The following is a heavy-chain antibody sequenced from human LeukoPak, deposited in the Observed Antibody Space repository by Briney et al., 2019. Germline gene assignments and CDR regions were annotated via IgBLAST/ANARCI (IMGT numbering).Heavy chain of an antibody. Sequence: GGSLRLSCTASGFTLGSHDMHWVRQTTGEGLEWVAAIASGFQTFYAGSVKGRFTVSREDAKNSLYLRMNSLRAGDTAVYYCVREARGYHYTYFDYWGQGTLVTVSS. CDR3: VREARGYHYTYFDY. J-gene: IGHJ4*02. CDR2: IASGFQT. D-gene: IGHD5-18*01. CDR1: GFTLGSHD. V-gene: IGHV3-13*01.